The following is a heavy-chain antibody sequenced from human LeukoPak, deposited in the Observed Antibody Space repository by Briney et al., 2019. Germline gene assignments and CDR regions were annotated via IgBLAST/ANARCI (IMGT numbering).Heavy chain of an antibody. CDR1: GYTFTSYD. V-gene: IGHV1-8*01. J-gene: IGHJ6*03. D-gene: IGHD3-3*01. CDR2: MNPNSGNT. Sequence: ASVKVSCKASGYTFTSYDINWVRQATGQGLEWMGWMNPNSGNTGYAQKFQGRVTMTRNTSMSTAYMELSSLRSEDTAVYYCARTNYDFWSGYYYYYYMDVWGKGTTVTVSS. CDR3: ARTNYDFWSGYYYYYYMDV.